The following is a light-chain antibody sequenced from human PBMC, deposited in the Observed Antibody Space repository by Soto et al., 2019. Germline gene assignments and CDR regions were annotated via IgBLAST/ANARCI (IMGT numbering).Light chain of an antibody. CDR1: QDINSW. J-gene: IGKJ4*01. CDR2: IAS. V-gene: IGKV1-12*01. CDR3: QQSKTFPLT. Sequence: DIQMTQSPSSVSASVGDRVTITCRASQDINSWLTWYQQKPGKAPKVLIYIASRLQSGVPSRFRGRGSGTDFSLTISNLQPEDLATYFCQQSKTFPLTLGGGTNVDIK.